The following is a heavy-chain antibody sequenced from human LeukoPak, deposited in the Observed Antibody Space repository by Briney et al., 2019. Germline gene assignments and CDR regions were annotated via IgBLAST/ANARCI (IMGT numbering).Heavy chain of an antibody. CDR3: ARNVNSSGWFRYWYFDL. J-gene: IGHJ2*01. Sequence: ASVKVSCKASGYTFTSYGISWVRQAPGQGLEWMGWISAYNGNTNYAQKLQGRVTMTTDTSTSTAYMELRSLRSDDTAVYYCARNVNSSGWFRYWYFDLWGRGTLVTVSS. D-gene: IGHD6-19*01. V-gene: IGHV1-18*01. CDR1: GYTFTSYG. CDR2: ISAYNGNT.